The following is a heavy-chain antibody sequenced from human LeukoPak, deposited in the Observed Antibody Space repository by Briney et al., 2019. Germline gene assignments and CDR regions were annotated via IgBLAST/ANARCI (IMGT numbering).Heavy chain of an antibody. CDR3: ATTLKQRAVAVYYFDY. D-gene: IGHD6-19*01. CDR1: GFTFRSYA. Sequence: GGSLRLSCAASGFTFRSYAMSWVRQTPGKGLEWVSVISGSGGSTYYADSVKGRFTISRDNSKNTLYLQMNSLRAEDTAVYYCATTLKQRAVAVYYFDYWGQGTLVTVSS. J-gene: IGHJ4*02. V-gene: IGHV3-23*01. CDR2: ISGSGGST.